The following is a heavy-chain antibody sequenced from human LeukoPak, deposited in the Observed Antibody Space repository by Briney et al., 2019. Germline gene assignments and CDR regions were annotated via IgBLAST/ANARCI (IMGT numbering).Heavy chain of an antibody. V-gene: IGHV3-9*01. CDR3: AKDGTGATDLSN. CDR1: GFTFDDYA. D-gene: IGHD1-26*01. CDR2: ISWNSGSI. Sequence: PGGSLRLSCAASGFTFDDYAMHWVRQPPGKDLEWVSGISWNSGSIGYADSVKGRFTISRDNAKNSLYLQMNSLRAEDTALYYCAKDGTGATDLSNWGQGTLVTVSS. J-gene: IGHJ4*02.